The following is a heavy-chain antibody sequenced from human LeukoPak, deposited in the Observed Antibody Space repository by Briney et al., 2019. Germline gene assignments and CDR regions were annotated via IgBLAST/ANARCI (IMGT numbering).Heavy chain of an antibody. Sequence: GGSLRLSCAASGFTFTNAWMSWVRQAPGKGLEWVGRIKSKGDGETIDSAAPVKGRFTMSRDDSKATLYLQMISLKAEDTAVYYCTTDLGLTMIRGVIVYWGQGALVTVSS. V-gene: IGHV3-15*01. J-gene: IGHJ4*02. CDR3: TTDLGLTMIRGVIVY. CDR1: GFTFTNAW. D-gene: IGHD3-10*01. CDR2: IKSKGDGETI.